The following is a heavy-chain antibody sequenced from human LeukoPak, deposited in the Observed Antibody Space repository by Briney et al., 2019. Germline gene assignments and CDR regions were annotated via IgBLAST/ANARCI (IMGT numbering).Heavy chain of an antibody. Sequence: PSETLSLTCTVSGGSISSYYWSWIRQPPEKGLEWIGYIYYSGSTYYSPSLKSRVTISVDTSKNQFSLKLSSVTAADTAIYYCARGTGSNRFDYWGQGTLVTVSS. V-gene: IGHV4-59*01. CDR3: ARGTGSNRFDY. CDR2: IYYSGST. CDR1: GGSISSYY. J-gene: IGHJ4*02. D-gene: IGHD3-10*01.